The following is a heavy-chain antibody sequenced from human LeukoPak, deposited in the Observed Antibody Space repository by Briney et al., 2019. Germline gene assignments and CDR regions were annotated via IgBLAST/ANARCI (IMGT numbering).Heavy chain of an antibody. Sequence: SETLSLTCTVSGGSISSGDYYWSWIRQPPGKGLEWIGYIYYSGSTYYNPSLKSRVTISVDTSKNQFSLKLSSVTAADTAVYYCARVADYYDSSGYHAFDIWGQGTMVTISS. J-gene: IGHJ3*02. CDR3: ARVADYYDSSGYHAFDI. D-gene: IGHD3-22*01. CDR1: GGSISSGDYY. V-gene: IGHV4-30-4*01. CDR2: IYYSGST.